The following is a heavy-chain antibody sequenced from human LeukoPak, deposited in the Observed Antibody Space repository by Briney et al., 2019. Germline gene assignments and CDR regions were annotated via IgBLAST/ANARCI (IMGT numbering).Heavy chain of an antibody. CDR1: GFTFRNYE. J-gene: IGHJ4*02. D-gene: IGHD6-25*01. V-gene: IGHV3-48*03. CDR3: ARDAHSGDG. Sequence: GGSLRLSCAAPGFTFRNYEMNWVRQAPGKGLEWVSYIGNSGANIFYADSVKGRFTVSRDNAKNSLFLQMNSLRPEDTAVYYCARDAHSGDGWGQGTLVTVSS. CDR2: IGNSGANI.